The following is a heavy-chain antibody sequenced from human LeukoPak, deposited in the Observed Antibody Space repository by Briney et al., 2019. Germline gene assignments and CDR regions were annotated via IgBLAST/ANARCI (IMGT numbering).Heavy chain of an antibody. CDR2: ISSSSSYI. V-gene: IGHV3-21*01. CDR3: ARPGGSYYDFWSGYHPPYYFDY. Sequence: GSLRLSCAASGFTVSSNYMSWVRQAPGKGLEWVSSISSSSSYIYYADSVKGRFTISRDNAKNSLYLQMNSLRAEDTAVYYCARPGGSYYDFWSGYHPPYYFDYWGQGTLVTVSS. D-gene: IGHD3-3*01. J-gene: IGHJ4*02. CDR1: GFTVSSNY.